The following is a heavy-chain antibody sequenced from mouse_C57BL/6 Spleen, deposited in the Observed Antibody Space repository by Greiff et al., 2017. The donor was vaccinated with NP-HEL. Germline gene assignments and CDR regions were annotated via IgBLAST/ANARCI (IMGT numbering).Heavy chain of an antibody. J-gene: IGHJ2*01. V-gene: IGHV1-80*01. D-gene: IGHD2-5*01. Sequence: VQLQQSGAELVKPGASVKISCKASGYAFSSYWMNWVKQRPGKGLEWIGQIYPGDGDTNYNGKVKGKATLTADKSSSTAYMQLSSLTSEDSAVYFCARSAYYSNGFDYWGQGTTLTVSS. CDR2: IYPGDGDT. CDR3: ARSAYYSNGFDY. CDR1: GYAFSSYW.